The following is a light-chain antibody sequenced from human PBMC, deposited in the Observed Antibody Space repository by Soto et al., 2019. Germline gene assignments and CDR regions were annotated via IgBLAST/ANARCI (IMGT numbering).Light chain of an antibody. CDR3: QEYGSSRS. J-gene: IGKJ4*01. CDR1: QSVSTAY. V-gene: IGKV3-20*01. CDR2: GAS. Sequence: EIVFTQSPGTLSLSPGESATLSCRASQSVSTAYLAWYQQKPGQAPRLLIYGASSRATGIPDRFSGSGSGTDFTLTISRLEPEDFALYYCQEYGSSRSFGGGTKVDIX.